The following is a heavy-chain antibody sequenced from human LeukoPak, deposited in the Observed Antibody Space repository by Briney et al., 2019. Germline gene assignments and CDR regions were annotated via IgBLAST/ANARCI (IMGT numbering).Heavy chain of an antibody. J-gene: IGHJ3*02. Sequence: GESLKISCKGSGYSFTSYWIGWVRQLPGKGLKWMGIIYPGDSDARYSPSFQGQVPIPADKSISTASLQSSSLKACDTAMYYCARQIAEYCSSTRCYGAFHIWGQGTMVTVSS. CDR1: GYSFTSYW. CDR2: IYPGDSDA. D-gene: IGHD2-2*01. V-gene: IGHV5-51*01. CDR3: ARQIAEYCSSTRCYGAFHI.